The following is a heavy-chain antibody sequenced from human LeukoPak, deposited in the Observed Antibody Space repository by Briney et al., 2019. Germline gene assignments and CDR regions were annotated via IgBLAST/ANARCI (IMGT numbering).Heavy chain of an antibody. CDR2: MNPNRGNT. CDR1: GYTFTSYD. V-gene: IGHV1-8*01. D-gene: IGHD6-13*01. J-gene: IGHJ4*02. CDR3: ARGAGVAALSTLDY. Sequence: ASVKVSCKASGYTFTSYDINWVRQATGQGLEWMVWMNPNRGNTGHAQKFQGRVTMTRNTSISTAYMELSSLRSEDTAVYYCARGAGVAALSTLDYWGQGTLVTVSS.